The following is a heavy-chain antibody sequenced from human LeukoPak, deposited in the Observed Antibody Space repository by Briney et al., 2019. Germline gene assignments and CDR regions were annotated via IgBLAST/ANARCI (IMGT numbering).Heavy chain of an antibody. J-gene: IGHJ4*02. CDR1: GFTFSSYS. V-gene: IGHV3-21*01. CDR2: ISSSSSYI. CDR3: AREGGGSGWFYYFDY. Sequence: GGSLRLSCAASGFTFSSYSMNWVRQAPGKGLEWVSSISSSSSYIYYADSVKGRFTISRDNAKNSLYLQMNSLRAEDTAVYYCAREGGGSGWFYYFDYWGQGTLVTVSS. D-gene: IGHD6-19*01.